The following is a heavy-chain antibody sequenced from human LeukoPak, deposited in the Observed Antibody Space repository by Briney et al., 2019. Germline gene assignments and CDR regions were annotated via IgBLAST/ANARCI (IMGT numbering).Heavy chain of an antibody. J-gene: IGHJ4*02. Sequence: AGGSLRLSCAASGFTFSSYAMSWVRQAPGKGLEWVSGISGSGASTYYADSVKGRFTISRDNSKNTLYLQINSLRAEDTAVYYCAKEPRRGYYDSSGYFDYWGQGTLVTVSS. CDR1: GFTFSSYA. CDR2: ISGSGAST. V-gene: IGHV3-23*01. CDR3: AKEPRRGYYDSSGYFDY. D-gene: IGHD3-22*01.